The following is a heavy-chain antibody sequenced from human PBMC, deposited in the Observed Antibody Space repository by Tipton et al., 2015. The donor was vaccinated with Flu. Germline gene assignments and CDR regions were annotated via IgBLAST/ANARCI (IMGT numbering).Heavy chain of an antibody. J-gene: IGHJ4*02. D-gene: IGHD3-3*01. V-gene: IGHV4-39*07. CDR3: ARAYKGASTWSGFFDS. CDR1: SGSIRSTNYF. CDR2: IYPSGTT. Sequence: TLSLTCTVSSGSIRSTNYFCAWIRQPPGKRLELIGSIYPSGTTNFNPSLRSRVSISEDTSKNQISLRVTSVTAADTAVYFCARAYKGASTWSGFFDSWGQGVLVTVSS.